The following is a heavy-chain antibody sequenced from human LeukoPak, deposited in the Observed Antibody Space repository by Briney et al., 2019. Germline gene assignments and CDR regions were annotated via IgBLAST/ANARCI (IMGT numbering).Heavy chain of an antibody. CDR3: AKVDEEGRYLVPFDY. J-gene: IGHJ4*02. CDR2: IRYDGSNK. V-gene: IGHV3-30*02. Sequence: GGSLRLSCAASGFTFSSYGMHWVRQAPGKGLEWVAFIRYDGSNKYYADSVKGRFTISRDNSKNTLYLQMNSLRAEDTAVYYCAKVDEEGRYLVPFDYWGQGTLVTVSS. D-gene: IGHD1-26*01. CDR1: GFTFSSYG.